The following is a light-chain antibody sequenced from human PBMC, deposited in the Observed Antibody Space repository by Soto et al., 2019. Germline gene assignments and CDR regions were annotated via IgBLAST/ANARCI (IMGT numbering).Light chain of an antibody. Sequence: EIVLTQSPVTLSLSPGERATLSCRASQSINNYLAWYQQKPGQPPRLPIYNSSNRATAIPVRFSGSGSGTDFTLSICSLEREDSAVYSWQYRGIWPPGATFGGGTKVEIK. CDR2: NSS. CDR3: QYRGIWPPGAT. J-gene: IGKJ4*01. V-gene: IGKV3-11*01. CDR1: QSINNY.